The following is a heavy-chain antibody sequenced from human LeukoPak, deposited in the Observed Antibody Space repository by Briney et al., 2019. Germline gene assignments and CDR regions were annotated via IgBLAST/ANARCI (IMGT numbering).Heavy chain of an antibody. Sequence: AGGSLRLSCAASGLSFSTSAMHWVRQAPGKGLEYVAAISSDGGSTYHADSVKGRFTISRDNSKNTLYLQMGSLRTEDMARYYCARSSDTRFGELVLWGEGTLVTVSS. J-gene: IGHJ1*01. CDR1: GLSFSTSA. V-gene: IGHV3-64*02. CDR3: ARSSDTRFGELVL. CDR2: ISSDGGST. D-gene: IGHD3-16*01.